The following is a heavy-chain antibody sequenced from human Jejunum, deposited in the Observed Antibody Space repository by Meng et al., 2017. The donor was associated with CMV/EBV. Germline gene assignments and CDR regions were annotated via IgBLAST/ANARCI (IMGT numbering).Heavy chain of an antibody. CDR2: IYYSGAT. D-gene: IGHD2-21*01. Sequence: VSGASMKSNYWSWIRQPPGKGLEWIGNIYYSGATNYNPSLKSRVIILIDTSNRQFSLQVGSVTTADTAVYYCARGSRASGGDFDYWGQGTRVTVSS. CDR3: ARGSRASGGDFDY. J-gene: IGHJ4*02. V-gene: IGHV4-59*01. CDR1: GASMKSNY.